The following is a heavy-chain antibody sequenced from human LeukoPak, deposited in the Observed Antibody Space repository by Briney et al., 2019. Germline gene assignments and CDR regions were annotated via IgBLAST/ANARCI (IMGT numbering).Heavy chain of an antibody. Sequence: ASVKVSCKASGYTFTSYGISWVRQAPGQGLEWMGWISAYNGNTNYAQKLQGRVTMTTDTSTSTAYMELRSLRSDDTAVYYCARDPGVYCSGGSCYLDFDYWGQGTLVTVSS. V-gene: IGHV1-18*01. CDR2: ISAYNGNT. J-gene: IGHJ4*02. CDR3: ARDPGVYCSGGSCYLDFDY. D-gene: IGHD2-15*01. CDR1: GYTFTSYG.